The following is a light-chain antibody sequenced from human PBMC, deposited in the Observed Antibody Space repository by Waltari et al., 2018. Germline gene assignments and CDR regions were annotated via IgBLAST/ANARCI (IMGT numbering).Light chain of an antibody. Sequence: DIQMTQSPSSLSASVGDTVTVTCRASKNIRTYLNWYQQKPAKAPKLLIYGASTLQRGVPSRVRGSASGTEFTLTVTNLQPDDFATYFCQQSFSSPWTFGQGTTVNI. CDR1: KNIRTY. J-gene: IGKJ1*01. CDR2: GAS. CDR3: QQSFSSPWT. V-gene: IGKV1-39*01.